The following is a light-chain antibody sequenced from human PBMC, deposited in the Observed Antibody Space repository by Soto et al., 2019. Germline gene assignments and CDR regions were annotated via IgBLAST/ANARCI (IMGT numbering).Light chain of an antibody. CDR2: DNN. CDR3: GTWDSCLSAEVV. Sequence: QSVLTQPPSVSAAPGQKVTISCSGSSSNIGNNYVSWYQQLPGTAPKLLIYDNNKRPSGIPDRFSGSKSGTSATLGITGLQTGDEADYYCGTWDSCLSAEVVFGGGTKLNVL. V-gene: IGLV1-51*01. CDR1: SSNIGNNY. J-gene: IGLJ2*01.